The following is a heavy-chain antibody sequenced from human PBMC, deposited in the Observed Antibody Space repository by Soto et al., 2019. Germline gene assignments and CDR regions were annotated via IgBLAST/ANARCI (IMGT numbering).Heavy chain of an antibody. CDR3: ATVFDY. V-gene: IGHV3-74*01. CDR1: GFTLRNYW. Sequence: GGSLRLSCAASGFTLRNYWMHWVRQVPGKGLVWVSRIDGEGSGTSYADSVKGRFTISRDDAKNTLYLQMDSLRAEDTAVYFCATVFDYWGQGALVTVSS. CDR2: IDGEGSGT. J-gene: IGHJ4*02.